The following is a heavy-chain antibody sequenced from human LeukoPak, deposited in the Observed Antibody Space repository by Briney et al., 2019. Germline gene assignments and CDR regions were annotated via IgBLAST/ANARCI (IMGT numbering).Heavy chain of an antibody. D-gene: IGHD6-6*01. CDR3: ARGFILQLAPDDY. Sequence: ASVKVSCKASGYTFTSYDINWVRQATGQGLEWMGWMNPNSGNTGYAQKFQGRVTMTRNTSISTAYMELSSLGSEDTAVYYCARGFILQLAPDDYWGQGTLVTVSS. CDR2: MNPNSGNT. V-gene: IGHV1-8*01. CDR1: GYTFTSYD. J-gene: IGHJ4*02.